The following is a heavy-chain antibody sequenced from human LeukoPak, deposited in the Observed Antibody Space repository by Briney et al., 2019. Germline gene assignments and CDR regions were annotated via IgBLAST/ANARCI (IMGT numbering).Heavy chain of an antibody. Sequence: ASVKVSSKASGGTFSSYTISWVRQAPGQGLEWMGRIIPILGIANYAQKFQGRVTITADKSTSTAYMELSSLRSEDTAVYYCARDLGSYYGMDVWGQGTTVTVSS. CDR3: ARDLGSYYGMDV. D-gene: IGHD6-25*01. J-gene: IGHJ6*02. CDR2: IIPILGIA. CDR1: GGTFSSYT. V-gene: IGHV1-69*04.